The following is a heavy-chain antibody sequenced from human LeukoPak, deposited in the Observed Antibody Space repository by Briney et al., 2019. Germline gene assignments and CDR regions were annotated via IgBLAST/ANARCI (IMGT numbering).Heavy chain of an antibody. D-gene: IGHD3-22*01. CDR2: MYYLGNT. V-gene: IGHV4-39*07. J-gene: IGHJ4*02. Sequence: PSETLSLTCSVSGGSISSSSYHWTWIRQPPGKGLEWIGNMYYLGNTYYNVSLKSRVTMSVDTSKSQFSLKLTSVTAADTAVYYCARAPKYYYDSSGLRWGQGTLVTVSS. CDR1: GGSISSSSYH. CDR3: ARAPKYYYDSSGLR.